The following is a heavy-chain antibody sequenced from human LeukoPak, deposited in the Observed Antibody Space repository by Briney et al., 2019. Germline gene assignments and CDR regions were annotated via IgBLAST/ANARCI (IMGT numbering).Heavy chain of an antibody. J-gene: IGHJ4*02. Sequence: PGGSLRLSCAASGFTFSSYAMSWVRQAPGKGLEWVSAISGSGGSTYYADSVKGRFTISRDNSKSTLYLQMNSLRAEDTAVYYCAKEVPGHRGYSYGSFDYWGQGTLVTVSS. CDR2: ISGSGGST. V-gene: IGHV3-23*01. CDR1: GFTFSSYA. CDR3: AKEVPGHRGYSYGSFDY. D-gene: IGHD5-18*01.